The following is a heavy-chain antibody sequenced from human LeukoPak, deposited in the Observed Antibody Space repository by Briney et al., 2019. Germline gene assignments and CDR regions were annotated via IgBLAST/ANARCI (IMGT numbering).Heavy chain of an antibody. CDR1: GYRFTGYY. CDR2: INPNSGGT. CDR3: ARVGEGSSIDY. V-gene: IGHV1-2*06. D-gene: IGHD3-16*01. J-gene: IGHJ4*02. Sequence: GASVKVSCKASGYRFTGYYMHWVRQAPGQGLEWMGRINPNSGGTNYAQKFQGRVTITRDTSISTAYMELSRLRSDDTAVYYCARVGEGSSIDYWGQGTLVTVSS.